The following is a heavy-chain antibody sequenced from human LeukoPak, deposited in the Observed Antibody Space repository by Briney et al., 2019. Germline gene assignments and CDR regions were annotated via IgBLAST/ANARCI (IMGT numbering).Heavy chain of an antibody. CDR1: GFTFSSYA. J-gene: IGHJ4*02. D-gene: IGHD6-19*01. V-gene: IGHV3-23*01. Sequence: GGSLRLSCAASGFTFSSYAMSWVRQAPGKGLEWVSAISGSGGSTYYADSVKGRFTISRDNSKNTLYLQMNSLRAEDTAVYYCAKDSRQWLVQTEFDYWGQGTLVTVSS. CDR2: ISGSGGST. CDR3: AKDSRQWLVQTEFDY.